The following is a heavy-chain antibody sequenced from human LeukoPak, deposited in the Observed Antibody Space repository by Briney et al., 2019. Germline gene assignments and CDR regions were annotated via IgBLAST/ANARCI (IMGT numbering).Heavy chain of an antibody. Sequence: SETLSLTCRVSGGSLSNSHYWGGSRRPPGKGREWIASTHYSGTTYYNPSLKSRVTMSVDTSKNHFSLKLTSVTAADTAIYYRARRTVTNAGNYFDPWGQGTLVTVSP. J-gene: IGHJ5*02. CDR3: ARRTVTNAGNYFDP. CDR2: THYSGTT. CDR1: GGSLSNSHY. V-gene: IGHV4-39*02. D-gene: IGHD4-17*01.